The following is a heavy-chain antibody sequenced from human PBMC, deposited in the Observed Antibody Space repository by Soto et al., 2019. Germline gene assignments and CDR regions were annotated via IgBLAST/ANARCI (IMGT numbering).Heavy chain of an antibody. CDR1: GYTFTKYG. CDR3: ARGDWNDRIYYGLDV. Sequence: QVQLVQSGAEVKKPGASVKVSCEASGYTFTKYGITWVRQAPGQGLEWMGWISTYNGNTNYAPKFQGRVNMTTETSTTTAYRELRSLRSDDTAVYYCARGDWNDRIYYGLDVWGQGTTVIVSS. J-gene: IGHJ6*02. CDR2: ISTYNGNT. D-gene: IGHD1-1*01. V-gene: IGHV1-18*01.